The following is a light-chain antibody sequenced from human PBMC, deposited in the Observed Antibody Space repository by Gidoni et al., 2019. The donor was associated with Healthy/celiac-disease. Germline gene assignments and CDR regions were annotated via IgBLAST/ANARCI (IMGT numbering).Light chain of an antibody. J-gene: IGKJ1*01. CDR1: QRLLHSNGYTY. V-gene: IGKV2-28*01. Sequence: DIVMTQSPLSLPVTPGEPASISCRSSQRLLHSNGYTYLDWYLQKTGQSPPLLIYLGSNRASGVPDRFSGSGSGTDFTLKISRVEAEDVGVYYCMQALQTPRTFGQGTKVEIK. CDR2: LGS. CDR3: MQALQTPRT.